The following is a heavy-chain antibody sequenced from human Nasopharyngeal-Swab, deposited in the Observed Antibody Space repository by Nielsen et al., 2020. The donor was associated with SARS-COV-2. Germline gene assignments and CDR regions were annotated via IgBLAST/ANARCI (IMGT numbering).Heavy chain of an antibody. D-gene: IGHD3-22*01. Sequence: SETLSLTCTVSGGSISSYYWSWIRQPPGKGLEWIGYIYYSGSTNYNPSLKSRVTISVDTSKNQFSLKLGSVTAADTAVYYCARESYYDSSGYRRVFDYWGQGTLVTVSS. V-gene: IGHV4-59*01. CDR1: GGSISSYY. CDR3: ARESYYDSSGYRRVFDY. J-gene: IGHJ4*02. CDR2: IYYSGST.